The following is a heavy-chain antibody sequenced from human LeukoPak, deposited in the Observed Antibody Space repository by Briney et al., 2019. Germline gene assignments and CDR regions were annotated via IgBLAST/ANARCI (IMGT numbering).Heavy chain of an antibody. V-gene: IGHV5-10-1*01. D-gene: IGHD6-19*01. Sequence: GESLRISCKGSGYSFTSYWNSWVRQMPGKGLEWMGKIDPSDSYTNYSPSFQGHVTISADKSINTAYLQWSSLKTSDTAMYYCARHPRSGGWYGQFDYWGQGTLVTVSS. CDR2: IDPSDSYT. CDR1: GYSFTSYW. J-gene: IGHJ4*02. CDR3: ARHPRSGGWYGQFDY.